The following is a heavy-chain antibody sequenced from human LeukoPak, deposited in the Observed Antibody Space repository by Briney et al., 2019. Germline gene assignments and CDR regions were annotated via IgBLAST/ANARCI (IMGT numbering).Heavy chain of an antibody. CDR3: ARDMRVGATNWFDY. D-gene: IGHD1-26*01. CDR2: LNPNNGGT. J-gene: IGHJ4*02. CDR1: GYIFTGYY. V-gene: IGHV1-2*06. Sequence: ASVKVSCKASGYIFTGYYIHWVRQAPGQGLEWMGRLNPNNGGTNYAQKFQGRVTMTRDASTTTAYMELTRLRSDDTAVYYCARDMRVGATNWFDYWGQGTLVTVSS.